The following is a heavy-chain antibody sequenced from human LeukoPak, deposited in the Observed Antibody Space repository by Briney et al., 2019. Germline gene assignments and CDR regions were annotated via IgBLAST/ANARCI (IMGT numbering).Heavy chain of an antibody. CDR3: ATGTLRMGRYYYYYGMDV. CDR2: ISAYNGNT. D-gene: IGHD1-1*01. V-gene: IGHV1-18*01. CDR1: GYTFTSYG. Sequence: GASVKVSCKASGYTFTSYGISWVRQAPGQGLEWMGWISAYNGNTNYAQKLQGRVTMTTDTSTSTAYMELRSLRSDDTAVHYCATGTLRMGRYYYYYGMDVWGQGTTVTVSS. J-gene: IGHJ6*02.